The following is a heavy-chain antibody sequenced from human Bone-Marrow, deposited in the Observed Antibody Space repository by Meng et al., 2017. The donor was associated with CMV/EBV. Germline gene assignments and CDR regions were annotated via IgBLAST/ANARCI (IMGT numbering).Heavy chain of an antibody. Sequence: ASLKVSCKASEYNFTEYYLHWVRQAPGQGLEWMGRLNPSTGGTKIAEDFQGRVTMTRDTSINTAYMELTSLRSDDTAVYYCARGAVVRFGVIIISSLDPWGQGTQVTGSS. J-gene: IGHJ5*02. CDR1: EYNFTEYY. CDR2: LNPSTGGT. V-gene: IGHV1-2*02. D-gene: IGHD3-3*01. CDR3: ARGAVVRFGVIIISSLDP.